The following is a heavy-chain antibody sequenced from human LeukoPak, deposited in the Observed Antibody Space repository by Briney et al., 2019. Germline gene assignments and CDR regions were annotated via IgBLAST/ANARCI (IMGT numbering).Heavy chain of an antibody. D-gene: IGHD6-13*01. J-gene: IGHJ4*02. V-gene: IGHV3-48*04. CDR2: ISSSGSTI. Sequence: GGSLRLPCAASGFTFSSYGMRWVRQTPGKGLEWVSYISSSGSTIYYADSVKGRFTISRDNAKNSLYLQMNSLRAEDTAVYYCARVGGVSSWSYLDYWGQGTLVTVSS. CDR3: ARVGGVSSWSYLDY. CDR1: GFTFSSYG.